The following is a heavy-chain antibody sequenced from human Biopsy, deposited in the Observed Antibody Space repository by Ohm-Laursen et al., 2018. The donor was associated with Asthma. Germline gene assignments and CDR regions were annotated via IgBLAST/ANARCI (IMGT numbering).Heavy chain of an antibody. CDR3: ARVVSYGDIYFGIDV. CDR2: VFWSGST. V-gene: IGHV4-30-4*01. Sequence: TLSLTCIVSGAYIGTPDYHWSWIRQSPGKGLEWIGFVFWSGSTHYSRSLERRVSISIDTATNEFSMKLWSVTPADTAVYFCARVVSYGDIYFGIDVWGPGNTVVVS. CDR1: GAYIGTPDYH. D-gene: IGHD4-17*01. J-gene: IGHJ6*02.